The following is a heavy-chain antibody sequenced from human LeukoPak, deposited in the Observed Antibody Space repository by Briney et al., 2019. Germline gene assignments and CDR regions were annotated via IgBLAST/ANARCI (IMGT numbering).Heavy chain of an antibody. Sequence: GGSLRLSCDASGFSFNTYTMYWVRQAPGKGLEWVSVIYSGGSTYYADSVKGRFTISRDNSKNTLYLQMNSLRAEDTAVYYCASTPGRIVGAPNADYWGQGTLVTVSS. J-gene: IGHJ4*02. CDR3: ASTPGRIVGAPNADY. CDR1: GFSFNTYT. V-gene: IGHV3-66*01. CDR2: IYSGGST. D-gene: IGHD1-26*01.